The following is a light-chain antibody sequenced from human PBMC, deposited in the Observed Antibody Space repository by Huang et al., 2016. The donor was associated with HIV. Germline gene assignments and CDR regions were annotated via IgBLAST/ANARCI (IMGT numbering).Light chain of an antibody. V-gene: IGKV1-33*01. J-gene: IGKJ5*01. CDR3: QQNDNLPIT. CDR1: QDISNY. Sequence: DIQMTQSPSSLSASVGDRVTITCQASQDISNYLHWYQQKPGKAPKPLIYDASNWETGVPSRFSGSGSGTDFTFTISSLQPEDIATYYCQQNDNLPITFGQGTLLAMK. CDR2: DAS.